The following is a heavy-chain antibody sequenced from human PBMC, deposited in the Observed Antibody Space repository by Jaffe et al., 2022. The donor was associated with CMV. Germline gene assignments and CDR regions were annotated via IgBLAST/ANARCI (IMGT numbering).Heavy chain of an antibody. CDR2: VQYRGST. Sequence: QVQLQESGPGLVKPSETLSLTCTVSGDSISNYYWSWIRQAPGKGLEWIGLVQYRGSTNYNPSLRSRVTISADMSKNEFYLKLNSVTAADTALYYCARGQYLRYDVFPDWGQGTMVTVYS. V-gene: IGHV4-59*01. J-gene: IGHJ3*01. CDR1: GDSISNYY. D-gene: IGHD3-9*01. CDR3: ARGQYLRYDVFPD.